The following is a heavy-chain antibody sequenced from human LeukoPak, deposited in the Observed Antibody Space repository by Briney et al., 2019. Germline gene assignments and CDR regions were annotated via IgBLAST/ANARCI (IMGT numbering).Heavy chain of an antibody. CDR1: GFTFSSYG. D-gene: IGHD4-17*01. V-gene: IGHV3-33*01. CDR3: ARDYGDYEAYYYYYGMDV. Sequence: GGSLRLSCAASGFTFSSYGMHWVRQAPGKGLEWVAVIWYDGSNKYYADSVEGRFTISRDNSKNTLYLQMNSLRAEDTAVYYCARDYGDYEAYYYYYGMDVWGQGTTVTVSS. J-gene: IGHJ6*02. CDR2: IWYDGSNK.